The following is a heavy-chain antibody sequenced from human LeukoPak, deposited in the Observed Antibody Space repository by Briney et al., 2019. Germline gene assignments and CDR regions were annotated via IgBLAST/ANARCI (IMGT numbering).Heavy chain of an antibody. CDR1: GCSFSNYW. Sequence: GGALKISCKGSGCSFSNYWIGWGRRMAGKGGEGRGIINPGDSDTRYSPSFQGHVTISVDESINTAYLQWSSLEASDTAMYYCARQYGRPFDYWGQGTLVTVSS. V-gene: IGHV5-51*01. D-gene: IGHD4-17*01. J-gene: IGHJ4*02. CDR2: INPGDSDT. CDR3: ARQYGRPFDY.